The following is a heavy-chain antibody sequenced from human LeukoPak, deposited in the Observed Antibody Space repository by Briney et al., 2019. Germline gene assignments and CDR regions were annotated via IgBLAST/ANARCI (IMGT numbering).Heavy chain of an antibody. CDR1: GFTFSSYG. J-gene: IGHJ6*03. V-gene: IGHV3-23*01. CDR3: ARVLRYCSGGNCYSGGLGYMDV. D-gene: IGHD2-15*01. Sequence: GGSLRLSCAASGFTFSSYGISWVRQAPGKGLEWVSAISPSHGSTYYADSVKGRFTISRDNAKNSLFLQMNSLRAEDTAVYYCARVLRYCSGGNCYSGGLGYMDVWGKGTTVTISS. CDR2: ISPSHGST.